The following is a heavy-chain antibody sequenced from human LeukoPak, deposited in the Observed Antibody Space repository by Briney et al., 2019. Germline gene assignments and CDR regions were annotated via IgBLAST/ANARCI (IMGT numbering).Heavy chain of an antibody. CDR3: VKGRSASCYSGYDY. Sequence: GGSLRLSCAASGFTFSNSALRWVRQAAGKGLEWVSGICGGDGNTFYADSVKGRFTISRDNYKNTLYLEMNSLRVEDTAEYYCVKGRSASCYSGYDYWGQGTLVTVSS. CDR1: GFTFSNSA. J-gene: IGHJ4*02. CDR2: ICGGDGNT. D-gene: IGHD2-2*01. V-gene: IGHV3-23*01.